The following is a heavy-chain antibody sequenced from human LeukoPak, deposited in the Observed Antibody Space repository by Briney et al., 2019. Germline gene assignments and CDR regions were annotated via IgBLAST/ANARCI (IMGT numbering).Heavy chain of an antibody. J-gene: IGHJ3*02. CDR2: IYYSGST. Sequence: SQTLSLTCTVSGGSISSGGYYWSWIRQHPGKGLEWIGYIYYSGSTYYNPSLKGRVTISVDTSKNQFSLKLSSVAAADTAVYYCARVCPQGSGYYAFDIWGQGTMVTVSS. CDR3: ARVCPQGSGYYAFDI. CDR1: GGSISSGGYY. V-gene: IGHV4-31*03. D-gene: IGHD3-3*01.